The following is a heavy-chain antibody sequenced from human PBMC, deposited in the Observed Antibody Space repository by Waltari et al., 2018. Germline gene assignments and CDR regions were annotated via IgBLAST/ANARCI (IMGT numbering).Heavy chain of an antibody. CDR1: GGSISSSSYY. CDR3: ARAVGAAAAMSG. Sequence: QLQLQESGPGLVKPSETLSLTCTVSGGSISSSSYYWGWIRQPPGKGLEWIGSIYYSGSTYYNPSLKSRVTISVDTSKNQFSLKLSSVTAADTAVYYCARAVGAAAAMSGWGQGTLVTASS. V-gene: IGHV4-39*07. D-gene: IGHD6-13*01. CDR2: IYYSGST. J-gene: IGHJ4*02.